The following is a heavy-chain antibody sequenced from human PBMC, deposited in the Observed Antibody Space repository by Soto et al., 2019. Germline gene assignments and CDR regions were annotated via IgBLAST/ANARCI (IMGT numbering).Heavy chain of an antibody. J-gene: IGHJ4*02. Sequence: QVQLVESGGGVVQPGTSLRLSCVASGFSFRTFAMHWVRQAPGKGLEWVAVMPFDGRYISHADSVKGRFTISRDNSKKTLFLPMSSLGPEDTAVYYWAPPIVGAVGGGFEYWGQGTPVTVSS. CDR1: GFSFRTFA. V-gene: IGHV3-30*03. CDR3: APPIVGAVGGGFEY. D-gene: IGHD1-26*01. CDR2: MPFDGRYI.